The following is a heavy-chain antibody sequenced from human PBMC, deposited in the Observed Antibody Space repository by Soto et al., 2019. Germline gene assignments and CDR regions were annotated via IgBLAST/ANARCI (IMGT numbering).Heavy chain of an antibody. J-gene: IGHJ4*02. Sequence: SETLSLTCTVSGGSISSSSYYWGWIRQPPGKGLEWIGSIYYSGSTYYNPSLKSRVTISVDTSKNQFSLKLSSVTAADTAVYYCARFGSSAAHDDNWGQGTLVT. D-gene: IGHD6-25*01. CDR2: IYYSGST. CDR1: GGSISSSSYY. CDR3: ARFGSSAAHDDN. V-gene: IGHV4-39*01.